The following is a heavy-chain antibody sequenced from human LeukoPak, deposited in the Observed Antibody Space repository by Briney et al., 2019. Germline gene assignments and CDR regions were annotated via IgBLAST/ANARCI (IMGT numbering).Heavy chain of an antibody. V-gene: IGHV7-4-1*02. CDR3: TRDGWGYCANTNCFDY. J-gene: IGHJ4*02. D-gene: IGHD3-16*01. CDR1: GYTFTNYA. Sequence: ASVKVSCKASGYTFTNYALNWVRQAPGQGLEWMGWINPNTGNPTYAQGFTRRSVFSLDTSVSTAYLQISSLKPEDTAVYYCTRDGWGYCANTNCFDYWGQGTLVTVSS. CDR2: INPNTGNP.